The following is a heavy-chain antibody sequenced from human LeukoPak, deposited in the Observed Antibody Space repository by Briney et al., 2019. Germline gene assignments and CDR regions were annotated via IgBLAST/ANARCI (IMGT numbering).Heavy chain of an antibody. CDR1: GYSISSGYY. V-gene: IGHV4-38-2*02. J-gene: IGHJ4*02. CDR2: IYHSGST. D-gene: IGHD3-16*02. Sequence: SETLSLTCTVSGYSISSGYYWGWIRQPPGKGLEWIGSIYHSGSTYYNPSLKSRVTVSVDTSKNQFSLKLSSVTAADTAVYYCARHKARGYVWGSYRYWGQGTLVTVSS. CDR3: ARHKARGYVWGSYRY.